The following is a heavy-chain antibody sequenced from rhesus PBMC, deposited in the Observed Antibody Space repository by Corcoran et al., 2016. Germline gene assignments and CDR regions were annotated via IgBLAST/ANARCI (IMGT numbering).Heavy chain of an antibody. D-gene: IGHD2-15*01. Sequence: QLQLQESGPGLVKPSETLSLTCAVSGYSISSGYDWNWIRQPPGKGLEWFGYISYSGSTGFNPSLNILVAISIDASNNQCSLKLSSVTVADTAVYYYARYEWYCSRTYCSKLNDYWGQGVLVTVSS. J-gene: IGHJ4*01. CDR1: GYSISSGYD. V-gene: IGHV4-122*02. CDR3: ARYEWYCSRTYCSKLNDY. CDR2: ISYSGST.